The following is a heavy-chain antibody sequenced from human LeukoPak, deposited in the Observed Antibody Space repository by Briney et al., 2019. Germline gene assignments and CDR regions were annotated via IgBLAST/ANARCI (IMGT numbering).Heavy chain of an antibody. J-gene: IGHJ4*02. CDR1: GYTFTTYY. D-gene: IGHD3-22*01. V-gene: IGHV1-46*01. CDR2: INPTGGST. Sequence: GASAKVSCKASGYTFTTYYMHCVRQAPGQGLEWMGIINPTGGSTYYAQKFLGRVTMTRDTSTSTVYMDLSSLRSEDTAVYYCARGTHIDSSGYYAGHFDYWGQGTLVTVSS. CDR3: ARGTHIDSSGYYAGHFDY.